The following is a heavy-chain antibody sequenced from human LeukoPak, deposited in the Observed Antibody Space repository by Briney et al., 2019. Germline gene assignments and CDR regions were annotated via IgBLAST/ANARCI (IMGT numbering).Heavy chain of an antibody. CDR2: INPSGGAT. V-gene: IGHV1-46*01. CDR1: GYTFTNYY. D-gene: IGHD1-26*01. CDR3: ARGGSYYGNWFDP. J-gene: IGHJ5*02. Sequence: ASVKVSCKASGYTFTNYYIHWVRQAPGQGLEWTGIINPSGGATDYAQKFQGRVTMTRDTSTSTVYMELSSLRSEDTAVYYCARGGSYYGNWFDPWGQGTLVTVSS.